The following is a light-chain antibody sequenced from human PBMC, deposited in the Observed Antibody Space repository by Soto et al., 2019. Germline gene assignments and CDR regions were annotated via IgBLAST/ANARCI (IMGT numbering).Light chain of an antibody. CDR3: TSYTTSSTYV. CDR1: SSDVGHYNF. Sequence: QSVLAQPASVSLSPGQSITISCSGTSSDVGHYNFVSWYQQHPGKAPKFIIYEVSNRPSGVSDRFSGSKSGNTASLTISGLQAEDEADYYCTSYTTSSTYVFGTGTKVTVL. J-gene: IGLJ1*01. V-gene: IGLV2-14*01. CDR2: EVS.